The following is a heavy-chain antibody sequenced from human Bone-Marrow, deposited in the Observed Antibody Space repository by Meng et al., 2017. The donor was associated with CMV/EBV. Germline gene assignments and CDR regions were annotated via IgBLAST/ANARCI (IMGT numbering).Heavy chain of an antibody. Sequence: GESLKISCAASGFTFSNYGMHWVRQAPGKGLEWVAFTRFDGGTQYYVDSVKGRFTISRDNSKNTLYLQMSSLRAEDTAVYYCAKSARWGSYRYDAFDVWGQGTMVTVSS. J-gene: IGHJ3*01. CDR2: TRFDGGTQ. CDR1: GFTFSNYG. CDR3: AKSARWGSYRYDAFDV. D-gene: IGHD3-16*02. V-gene: IGHV3-30*02.